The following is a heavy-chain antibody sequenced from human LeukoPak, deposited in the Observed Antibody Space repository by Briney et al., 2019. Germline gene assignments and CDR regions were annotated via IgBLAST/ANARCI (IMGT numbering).Heavy chain of an antibody. CDR3: ARDLVCSGGSCYSS. CDR2: IIPIFGTA. CDR1: GGTFSSYA. D-gene: IGHD2-15*01. Sequence: VASVRVSCKASGGTFSSYAISRVRQAPGQGLEWMGGIIPIFGTANYAQKFQGRVTITADESTSTAYMELSSLRSEDTAVYYCARDLVCSGGSCYSSWGQGTLVTVSS. V-gene: IGHV1-69*01. J-gene: IGHJ5*02.